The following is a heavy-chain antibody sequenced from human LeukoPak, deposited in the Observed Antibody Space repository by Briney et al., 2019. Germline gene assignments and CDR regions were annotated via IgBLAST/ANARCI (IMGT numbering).Heavy chain of an antibody. CDR1: GGSISSYY. CDR3: ARHREGTLDY. V-gene: IGHV4-59*08. Sequence: PSETLSLTCTVSGGSISSYYWSWIRQPPGKGLEWIGYIYYSGSTNYNPSLKSRVTISVDTSKNQFSLKQSSVTAADTAVYYCARHREGTLDYWGQGTLVTVSS. CDR2: IYYSGST. D-gene: IGHD1-14*01. J-gene: IGHJ4*02.